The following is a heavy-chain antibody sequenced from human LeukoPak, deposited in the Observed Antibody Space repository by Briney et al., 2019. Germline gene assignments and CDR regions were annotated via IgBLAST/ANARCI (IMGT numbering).Heavy chain of an antibody. D-gene: IGHD6-19*01. CDR3: AKDKYSSGLESDWYFDL. CDR1: GFTFDDYA. CDR2: ISWNSGSI. J-gene: IGHJ2*01. Sequence: GGSLRLSCAASGFTFDDYAMHWVRQAPGKGLEWVSGISWNSGSIGYADSVKGRFTISRDNAKNSLYLQVNSLRAEDMALYYCAKDKYSSGLESDWYFDLWGRGTLVTVSS. V-gene: IGHV3-9*03.